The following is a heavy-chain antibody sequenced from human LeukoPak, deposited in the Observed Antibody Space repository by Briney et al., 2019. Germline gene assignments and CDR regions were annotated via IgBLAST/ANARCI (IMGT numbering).Heavy chain of an antibody. J-gene: IGHJ4*02. CDR3: TAQGGWYIDY. V-gene: IGHV4/OR15-8*01. CDR2: IHHGGST. D-gene: IGHD6-19*01. Sequence: SETLSLTCGVSGGSISSSIRWSWVRQPPGKGLEWIGEIHHGGSTKYSPSLKSRVTISVDKSKNQFSLKLNSMTAADTAVYYCTAQGGWYIDYWGQGTLVTVSS. CDR1: GGSISSSIR.